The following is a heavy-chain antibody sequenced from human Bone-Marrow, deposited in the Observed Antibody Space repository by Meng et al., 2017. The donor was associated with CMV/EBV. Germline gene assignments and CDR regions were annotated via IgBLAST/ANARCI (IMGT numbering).Heavy chain of an antibody. V-gene: IGHV4-39*01. CDR3: ARRRSRSWYHFDY. D-gene: IGHD6-13*01. CDR1: GGSLSSSSYY. Sequence: SETLSLTCTVSGGSLSSSSYYWGWLRQPPGNGLEWIGSIYYSGSTYYNSSLKSRVTISVDTSKNQFSLKLSSVTAADTAVYYCARRRSRSWYHFDYWGQGTLVTVSS. CDR2: IYYSGST. J-gene: IGHJ4*02.